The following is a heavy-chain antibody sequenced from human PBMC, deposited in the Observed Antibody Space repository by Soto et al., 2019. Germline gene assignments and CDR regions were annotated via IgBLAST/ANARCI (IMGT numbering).Heavy chain of an antibody. CDR3: AGTFDFWSGYYDY. V-gene: IGHV4-31*03. Sequence: SETLSLTCTVSGGSISSGGYYWSWIRQHPGKGLEWIGYIYYSGSTYYNPSLKSRVTISVDTSKNQFSLRLSSVTAADTAVYYCAGTFDFWSGYYDYWGQGTLVTSPQ. J-gene: IGHJ4*02. D-gene: IGHD3-3*01. CDR2: IYYSGST. CDR1: GGSISSGGYY.